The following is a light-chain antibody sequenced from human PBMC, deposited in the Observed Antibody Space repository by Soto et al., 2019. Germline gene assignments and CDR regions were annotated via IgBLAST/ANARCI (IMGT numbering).Light chain of an antibody. Sequence: DIQMTQSPSTLSASVGDRVTITCRASQSISIWLAWYQQKPGKAPKLLIYDASSLESGVPSRFSGSGSGTEFTLTISRLQPDDFAGYYCQQYNSYSGTFGHGTKVEIK. CDR3: QQYNSYSGT. J-gene: IGKJ1*01. CDR1: QSISIW. V-gene: IGKV1-5*01. CDR2: DAS.